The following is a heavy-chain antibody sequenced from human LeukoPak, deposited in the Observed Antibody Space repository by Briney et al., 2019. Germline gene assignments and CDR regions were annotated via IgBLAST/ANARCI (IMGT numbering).Heavy chain of an antibody. J-gene: IGHJ4*02. CDR2: INPSVGST. CDR1: GYTFTSYY. CDR3: ARAPTHSYGYHTRSGPFDY. V-gene: IGHV1-46*01. Sequence: ASVKVSCKASGYTFTSYYMHWVRQAPGQGLEWMGIINPSVGSTSYAQKFQGRVTMTRDMSTSTVYMELSSLRSEDTAVYYCARAPTHSYGYHTRSGPFDYWGQGTLVTVSS. D-gene: IGHD5-18*01.